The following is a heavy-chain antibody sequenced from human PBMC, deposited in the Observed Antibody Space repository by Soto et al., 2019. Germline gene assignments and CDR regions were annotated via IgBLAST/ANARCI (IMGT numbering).Heavy chain of an antibody. CDR3: ARNPPGPVDFDV. CDR1: GGSIKNYY. V-gene: IGHV4-59*01. CDR2: IYSSGSA. Sequence: SETLSLTCTVSGGSIKNYYWSWIRQSPGKRLEWIAHIYSSGSAHFSPSLQSRVTISLGPSENQLSLSLASVTAADTAVYYCARNPPGPVDFDVWGPGTLVTVSS. J-gene: IGHJ4*02.